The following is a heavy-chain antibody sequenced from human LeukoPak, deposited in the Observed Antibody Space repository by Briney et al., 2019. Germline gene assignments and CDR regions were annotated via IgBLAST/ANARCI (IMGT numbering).Heavy chain of an antibody. Sequence: GGPLRLSCAASGFTFSSYDMNWVRQAPGKGLEGVPYIISSRSPICYADSVKGRFTISRDNAENSLYLQMNSLRAEDTAVYYCARVFKEIVVVHTGTAYYYGMDVWGQGTTVTVSS. CDR2: IISSRSPI. CDR1: GFTFSSYD. CDR3: ARVFKEIVVVHTGTAYYYGMDV. D-gene: IGHD2-15*01. J-gene: IGHJ6*02. V-gene: IGHV3-48*01.